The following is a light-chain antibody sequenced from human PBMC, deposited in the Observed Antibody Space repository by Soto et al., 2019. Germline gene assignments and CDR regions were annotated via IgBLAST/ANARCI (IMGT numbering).Light chain of an antibody. CDR3: QQYDTYST. CDR1: QSVSSW. V-gene: IGKV1-5*03. J-gene: IGKJ1*01. Sequence: DIQMTQSPSTLSASVGDRVTITCRASQSVSSWLAWYQQKPGKAPKLLIYKASSLDSGVPSRFSGSGSGTEFTLTISGLQPDDFATYYCQQYDTYSTFGQGTKVEVK. CDR2: KAS.